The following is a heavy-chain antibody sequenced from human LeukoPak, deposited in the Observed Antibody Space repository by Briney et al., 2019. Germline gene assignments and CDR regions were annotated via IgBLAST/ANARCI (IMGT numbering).Heavy chain of an antibody. V-gene: IGHV1-69*06. D-gene: IGHD2-15*01. CDR1: GGTFSSYA. CDR3: ARDFPPELGYCSGGSCPSGYYMDV. Sequence: ASVEVSCKASGGTFSSYAISWVRQAPGQGLEWMGGIIPIFGTANYAQKFQGRVTITADKSTSTAYMELSSLRSEDTAVYYCARDFPPELGYCSGGSCPSGYYMDVWGKGTTVTVSS. CDR2: IIPIFGTA. J-gene: IGHJ6*03.